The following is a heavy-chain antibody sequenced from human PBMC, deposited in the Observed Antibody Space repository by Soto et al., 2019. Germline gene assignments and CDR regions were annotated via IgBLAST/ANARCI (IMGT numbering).Heavy chain of an antibody. Sequence: SETLSLTCTVSGGSISSSSYYWGWIRQPPGKGLEWIGSIYYSGSTYYNPSLKSRVTISVDTSKNQFSLKPSSVTAADTAVYYCARAFTEYNWFDPWGQGTLVTV. J-gene: IGHJ5*02. D-gene: IGHD3-10*01. CDR1: GGSISSSSYY. CDR2: IYYSGST. CDR3: ARAFTEYNWFDP. V-gene: IGHV4-39*01.